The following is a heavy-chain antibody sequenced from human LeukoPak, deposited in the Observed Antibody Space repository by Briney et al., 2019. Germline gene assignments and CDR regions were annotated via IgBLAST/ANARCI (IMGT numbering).Heavy chain of an antibody. CDR3: AKDFGDRTAAIAF. J-gene: IGHJ4*02. V-gene: IGHV3-9*02. CDR2: IRRKSGII. D-gene: IGHD2-2*01. CDR1: GSRPDDYA. Sequence: GRSLRLSCVASGSRPDDYAVHWVRHVSVNGLEWVAGIRRKSGIIGYADSVKGRFTISRDNAKNSLFLQMNSLRPDDTALYFCAKDFGDRTAAIAFWGQGTLVTVSS.